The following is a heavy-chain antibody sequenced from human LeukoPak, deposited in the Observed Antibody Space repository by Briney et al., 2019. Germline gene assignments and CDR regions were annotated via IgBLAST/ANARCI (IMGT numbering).Heavy chain of an antibody. CDR3: ARESYSAFDY. Sequence: GRSLRLSCAASGFTFSSYGMHWVRQAPGKGLEWVAVIWYDGSNKYYADSVKGRFTISRDNPKNTLYLQMNSLRAEDTAVYYCARESYSAFDYWGQGTLVTVSS. V-gene: IGHV3-33*01. CDR1: GFTFSSYG. D-gene: IGHD3-10*01. CDR2: IWYDGSNK. J-gene: IGHJ4*02.